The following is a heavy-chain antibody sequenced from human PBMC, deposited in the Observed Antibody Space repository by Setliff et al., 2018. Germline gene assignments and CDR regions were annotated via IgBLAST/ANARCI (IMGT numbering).Heavy chain of an antibody. CDR3: ARAPPSSGWTPRGYYYYYMDV. D-gene: IGHD6-19*01. CDR2: INHTGST. Sequence: SETLSLTCSVSGGSFTNTNNYWGWIRQPPGKGLELIGEINHTGSTNYNPSLKSRVTISVDTSKNQFSLKLSSVTAADTAVYYCARAPPSSGWTPRGYYYYYMDVWGKGTTVTVSS. V-gene: IGHV4-39*07. J-gene: IGHJ6*03. CDR1: GGSFTNTNNY.